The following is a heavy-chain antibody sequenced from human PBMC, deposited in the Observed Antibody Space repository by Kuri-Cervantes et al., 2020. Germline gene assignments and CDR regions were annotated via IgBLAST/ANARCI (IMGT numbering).Heavy chain of an antibody. V-gene: IGHV1-69*05. CDR2: IIPIFGTA. CDR1: GGTFSSYA. Sequence: SVKVSCKASGGTFSSYAISWVRQAPGQGLEWMGGIIPIFGTANYVQKFQGRVTMTTDTSTSTAYMELRSLRSDDTAVYYCARDWGGGSYYYYYYYGMDVWGQGTTVTVSS. D-gene: IGHD1-26*01. J-gene: IGHJ6*02. CDR3: ARDWGGGSYYYYYYYGMDV.